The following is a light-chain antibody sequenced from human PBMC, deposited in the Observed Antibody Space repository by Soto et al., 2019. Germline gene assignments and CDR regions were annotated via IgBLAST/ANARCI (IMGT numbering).Light chain of an antibody. V-gene: IGKV1-9*01. J-gene: IGKJ1*01. CDR2: DAS. CDR3: QQYYTYPWT. CDR1: QGISTY. Sequence: DIQLTQSPSFLSASVGDRVTITCRASQGISTYLAWYQQKPGKAPKLLIYDASTLQSGVPSRFSGSGSGTEFTLTISSLQPEDLATYYCQQYYTYPWTFGQGTNVEIK.